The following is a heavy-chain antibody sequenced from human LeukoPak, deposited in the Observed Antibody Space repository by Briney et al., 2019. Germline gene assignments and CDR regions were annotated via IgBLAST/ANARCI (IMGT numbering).Heavy chain of an antibody. CDR2: MSLDGSSI. CDR1: GFAFNTQA. D-gene: IGHD3-9*01. V-gene: IGHV3-30*15. CDR3: ARDRGKLRYLDL. J-gene: IGHJ4*02. Sequence: GRSLRLSCVASGFAFNTQAMHWVRQAPGKGLEWLAVMSLDGSSIYYAGSVRGRFIISRDNSKNTLFLQMSSLRVEDTAVYYCARDRGKLRYLDLWGQGTLLTVSS.